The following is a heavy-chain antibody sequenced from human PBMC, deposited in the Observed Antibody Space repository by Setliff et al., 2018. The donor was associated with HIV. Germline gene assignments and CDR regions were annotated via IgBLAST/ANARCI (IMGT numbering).Heavy chain of an antibody. CDR2: IDWDDEK. CDR1: GFSLSSSGMC. J-gene: IGHJ4*02. CDR3: ARGRGYSGYDY. Sequence: EPGPTLVNPTQTLTLTCTFSGFSLSSSGMCVSWVRQPPGKALEWLARIDWDDEKYYSTSLKTRLTISKDTSKNQVVLTMTNMDPVDTATYYCARGRGYSGYDYWGQGTLVTGSS. D-gene: IGHD5-12*01. V-gene: IGHV2-70*11.